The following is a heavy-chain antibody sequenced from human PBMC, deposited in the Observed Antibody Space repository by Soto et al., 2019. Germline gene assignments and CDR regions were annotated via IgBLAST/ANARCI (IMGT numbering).Heavy chain of an antibody. D-gene: IGHD4-17*01. J-gene: IGHJ4*02. CDR1: GFTFSSYA. Sequence: GGSLRLSCAASGFTFSSYAMSWVRQAPGKGLEWVSAISGSGGSTYYADTVKGRFTISRDNSKNTLYLQMNSLRAEDTAVYYCAKDSDGDYYFDYWGQGTRVTVSS. CDR2: ISGSGGST. V-gene: IGHV3-23*01. CDR3: AKDSDGDYYFDY.